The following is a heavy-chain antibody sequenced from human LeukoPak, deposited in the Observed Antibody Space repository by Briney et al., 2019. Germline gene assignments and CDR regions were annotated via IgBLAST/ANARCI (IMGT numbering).Heavy chain of an antibody. V-gene: IGHV4-34*01. CDR3: ALRNGHSSSSGDY. Sequence: PSETLSLTCDVYSGSFSGNYWSWIRQPPGKGLGWIGEINHSGSTNYNPSLKSRVTLSVDTSKNQVSLKPTSVSAADTAVYYCALRNGHSSSSGDYWGQGTLVTVSS. D-gene: IGHD6-6*01. J-gene: IGHJ4*02. CDR2: INHSGST. CDR1: SGSFSGNY.